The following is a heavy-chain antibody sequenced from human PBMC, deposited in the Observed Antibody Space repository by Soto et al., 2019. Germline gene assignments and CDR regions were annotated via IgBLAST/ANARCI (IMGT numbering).Heavy chain of an antibody. V-gene: IGHV5-51*01. CDR1: GYSFTSYW. D-gene: IGHD2-15*01. Sequence: GEYLKISCKGSGYSFTSYWIGWVRQMPGKGLGGVRVSYHVDSDTRYSPSFQGQVTISADKSISTAYLQWSSLKASDTAMYYCARLRYCSGGSCYPGYGMDVWGQGTTVTVSS. CDR3: ARLRYCSGGSCYPGYGMDV. CDR2: SYHVDSDT. J-gene: IGHJ6*02.